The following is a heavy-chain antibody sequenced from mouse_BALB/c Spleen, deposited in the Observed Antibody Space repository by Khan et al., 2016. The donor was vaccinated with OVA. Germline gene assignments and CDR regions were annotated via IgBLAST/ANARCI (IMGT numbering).Heavy chain of an antibody. CDR3: ARGDYGLYYFDY. CDR2: IYPGSGKP. V-gene: IGHV1-77*01. J-gene: IGHJ2*01. Sequence: VQLQQPGAELARPGASVKLSCKASGYTFTDYYINWVKQRTGQGLEWIGYIYPGSGKPYYNEKFKGKATLTADKSSSTAYMQLSSLTSEDSAVYFCARGDYGLYYFDYWGQGTTLTVSS. CDR1: GYTFTDYY. D-gene: IGHD1-2*01.